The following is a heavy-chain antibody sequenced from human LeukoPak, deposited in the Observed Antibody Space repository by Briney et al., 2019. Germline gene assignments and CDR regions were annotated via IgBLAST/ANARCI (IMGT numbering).Heavy chain of an antibody. D-gene: IGHD3-16*01. CDR1: GLTFSIYG. Sequence: GRALRLSCAASGLTFSIYGMHWVRQAPGEGLEWVADIWYDGSKKYYADSVQGRFAIYRDNSKNTQYLRMNSLRAEDTAVYHCARDGGRLGLLYWDFCCWGQVVLVTVAS. CDR2: IWYDGSKK. CDR3: ARDGGRLGLLYWDFCC. V-gene: IGHV3-33*01. J-gene: IGHJ4*02.